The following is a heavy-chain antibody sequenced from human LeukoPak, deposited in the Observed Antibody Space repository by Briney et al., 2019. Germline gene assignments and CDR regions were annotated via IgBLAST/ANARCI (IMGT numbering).Heavy chain of an antibody. CDR3: ARDGWSSGYNY. CDR2: INPNSGGT. V-gene: IGHV1-2*02. CDR1: GYTFTSYG. D-gene: IGHD3-22*01. J-gene: IGHJ4*02. Sequence: ASVKVSCKASGYTFTSYGINWVRQATGQGLEWMGWINPNSGGTNYAQKFQGRVTMTRDTSISTAYMELSRLRSDDTAVYYCARDGWSSGYNYWGQGTLVTVSS.